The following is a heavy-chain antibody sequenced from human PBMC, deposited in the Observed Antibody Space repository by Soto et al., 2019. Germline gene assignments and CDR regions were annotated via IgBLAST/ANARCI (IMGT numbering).Heavy chain of an antibody. CDR1: GITVSSHY. J-gene: IGHJ4*02. V-gene: IGHV3-66*04. D-gene: IGHD2-21*01. CDR2: IYSGGTT. Sequence: EVQLVESGGGLVQPGGSLRLSCAASGITVSSHYISWVRQAPGKGLEWVSFIYSGGTTHYADSVKGRFTISTDNSKNTLYLQMNSLRAEDTAMYYCARQACGDQCHFDYWGQGTLVTVSS. CDR3: ARQACGDQCHFDY.